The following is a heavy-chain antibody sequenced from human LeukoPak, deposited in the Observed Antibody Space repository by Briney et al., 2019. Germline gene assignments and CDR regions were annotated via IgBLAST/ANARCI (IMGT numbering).Heavy chain of an antibody. D-gene: IGHD3-10*01. CDR2: INHSGST. J-gene: IGHJ4*02. Sequence: SETLSPTCAVYGGSFSGYYWSWIRQPPGKGLEWIGEINHSGSTNYNPSLKSRVTISVDTSKNQFSLKLSSVTAADTAVYYCAVLRRRGYYFDYWGQGTLVTVSS. CDR1: GGSFSGYY. CDR3: AVLRRRGYYFDY. V-gene: IGHV4-34*01.